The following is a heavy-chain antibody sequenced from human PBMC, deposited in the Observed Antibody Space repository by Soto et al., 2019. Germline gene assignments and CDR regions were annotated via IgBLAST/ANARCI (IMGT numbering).Heavy chain of an antibody. CDR3: AKDQDYDSSGYDY. CDR2: ISYDGSNK. D-gene: IGHD3-22*01. J-gene: IGHJ4*02. V-gene: IGHV3-30*18. Sequence: PGGSLRLSCAASGFTFSSYGMHWVRQAPGKGLEWVAVISYDGSNKYYADSVKGRFTISRDNSKNTLYLQMNSLRAEDTAVYYCAKDQDYDSSGYDYWGQGTLVTVSS. CDR1: GFTFSSYG.